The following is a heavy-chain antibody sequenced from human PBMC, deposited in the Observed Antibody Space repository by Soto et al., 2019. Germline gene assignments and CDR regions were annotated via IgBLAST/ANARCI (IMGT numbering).Heavy chain of an antibody. D-gene: IGHD6-13*01. V-gene: IGHV4-38-2*01. CDR3: ARNSSSSYFDY. CDR1: GSSITITYY. CDR2: IHHSGGVFESGST. Sequence: TSETLSLTCAVSGSSITITYYWGWVRQPPGKGLEWIGSIHHSGGVFESGSTHYSPSFKSRVTISADTSKNQFSLKLTSVTAADTAVYFCARNSSSSYFDYWGQGTLVTVSS. J-gene: IGHJ4*02.